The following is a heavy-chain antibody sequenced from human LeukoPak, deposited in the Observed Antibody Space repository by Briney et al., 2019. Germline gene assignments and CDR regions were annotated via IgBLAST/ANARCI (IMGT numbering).Heavy chain of an antibody. CDR2: IYHSGST. D-gene: IGHD6-6*01. J-gene: IGHJ6*03. CDR1: GYSISSGYY. CDR3: ARVEYSSSSGDYYYYMDV. Sequence: SETLSLTCTVSGYSISSGYYWGWIRQPPGKGLEWIGSIYHSGSTYYNPSLKSRVTISVDTSKNQFSLKLSSVTAADTAVYYCARVEYSSSSGDYYYYMDVWGKGTTVTVSS. V-gene: IGHV4-38-2*02.